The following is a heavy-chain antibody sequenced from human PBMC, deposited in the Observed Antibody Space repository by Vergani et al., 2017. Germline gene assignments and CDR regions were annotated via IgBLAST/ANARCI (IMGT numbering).Heavy chain of an antibody. CDR2: INPSGGST. D-gene: IGHD6-19*01. CDR1: GYTFTSYY. J-gene: IGHJ5*02. Sequence: QVQLVQSGAEVKKPGASVKVSCKASGYTFTSYYMHWVRQAPGQGLEWMGIINPSGGSTSYAQKFQGRVTMTRDTSTSTVYMELSSLRSEDTAVYYCAKGGHGGSGWYAPFGPWGQGTLVTVSS. V-gene: IGHV1-46*01. CDR3: AKGGHGGSGWYAPFGP.